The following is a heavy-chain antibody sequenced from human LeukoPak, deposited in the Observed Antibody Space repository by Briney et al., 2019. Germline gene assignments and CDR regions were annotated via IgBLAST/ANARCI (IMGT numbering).Heavy chain of an antibody. D-gene: IGHD1-26*01. Sequence: ASVKVSCKASGGTFSSYAISWVRQAPGQGLEWMGRIIPIFGTANYAQKFQGRVTITTDESTSTAYMELSSLRSEDTAVYYCARGMGAPYYYYYYMDVWGEGTTVTVSS. CDR1: GGTFSSYA. V-gene: IGHV1-69*05. CDR3: ARGMGAPYYYYYYMDV. J-gene: IGHJ6*03. CDR2: IIPIFGTA.